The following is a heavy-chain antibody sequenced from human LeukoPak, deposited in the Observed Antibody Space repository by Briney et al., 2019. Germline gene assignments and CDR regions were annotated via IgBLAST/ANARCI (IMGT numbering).Heavy chain of an antibody. CDR1: GGSISSSSYY. CDR3: ARQRGGYDFWSGRDLYYFDY. V-gene: IGHV4-39*01. CDR2: IYYSGST. D-gene: IGHD3-3*01. Sequence: SETLSLTCTVSGGSISSSSYYWGWIRQPPGKGLEWIGSIYYSGSTYYNPSLKSRVTISVDTSKNQFSLELSSVTAADTAVYYCARQRGGYDFWSGRDLYYFDYWGQGTLVTVFS. J-gene: IGHJ4*02.